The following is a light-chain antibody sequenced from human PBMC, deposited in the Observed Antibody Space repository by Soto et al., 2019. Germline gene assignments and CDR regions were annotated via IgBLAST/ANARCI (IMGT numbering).Light chain of an antibody. J-gene: IGKJ1*01. V-gene: IGKV3-20*01. CDR1: QSVGRNY. CDR3: QQYGTSPWA. Sequence: EIVLTQFPGTLSLSPGERATLSCRASQSVGRNYVAWYQQKPGQAPRVIIYDASNRASGIPDSFSGSGSGSDFTLTIRRLEPEDFALLFCQQYGTSPWAYDQGTKVEI. CDR2: DAS.